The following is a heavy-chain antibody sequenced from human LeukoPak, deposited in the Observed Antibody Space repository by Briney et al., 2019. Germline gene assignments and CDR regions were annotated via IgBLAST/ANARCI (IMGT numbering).Heavy chain of an antibody. Sequence: GASVKVSCKASGYTFTSYYMHWVRQAPGQGLEWMGIINPSGGSTSYAQKFQGRVTMTRDMSTSTVYKELSSLRSEDTAVYYCARDSGIAAAFNIPYYMDVWGKGTTVTVSS. V-gene: IGHV1-46*01. J-gene: IGHJ6*03. CDR2: INPSGGST. D-gene: IGHD6-13*01. CDR3: ARDSGIAAAFNIPYYMDV. CDR1: GYTFTSYY.